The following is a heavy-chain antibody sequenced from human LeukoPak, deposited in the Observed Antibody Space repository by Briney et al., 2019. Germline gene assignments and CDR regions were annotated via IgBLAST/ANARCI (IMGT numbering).Heavy chain of an antibody. V-gene: IGHV4-59*01. CDR2: IYYSGST. CDR1: GGSISSYY. CDR3: AREGVGARTFDY. J-gene: IGHJ4*02. Sequence: SETLSLTCTVSGGSISSYYWSWIRQPPGKGLEWIGYIYYSGSTNYNPSLKSRVTISVDTSKNQFSLKLSSVTAADTAVYYCAREGVGARTFDYWGQGTLVTVSS. D-gene: IGHD1-26*01.